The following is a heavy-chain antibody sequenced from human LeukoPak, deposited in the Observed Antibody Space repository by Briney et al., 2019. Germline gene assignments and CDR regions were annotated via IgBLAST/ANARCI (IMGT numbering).Heavy chain of an antibody. Sequence: GGSLRLSCATSGFTFRTNAMTWVRQAPGKGLEWVSVISDSGINTYYAESVKGRFTISRDNSKNTVYLQMNNLRAEDTAVYYCAKDRIMTYWGQGILVTVSS. CDR1: GFTFRTNA. D-gene: IGHD3-16*01. CDR2: ISDSGINT. CDR3: AKDRIMTY. V-gene: IGHV3-23*01. J-gene: IGHJ4*02.